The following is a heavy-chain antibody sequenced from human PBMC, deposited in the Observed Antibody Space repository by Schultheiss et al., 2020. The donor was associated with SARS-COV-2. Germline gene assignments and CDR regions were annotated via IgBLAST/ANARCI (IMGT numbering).Heavy chain of an antibody. CDR2: ISSSGSTI. CDR3: ARGQKSGWGRSATGPDY. Sequence: GGSLRLSCAASGFTFSSYAMHWVRQAPGKGVEWVSYISSSGSTIYYADSVKGRFTISRDNAKNSLYLQMNSLRAEETAVYYCARGQKSGWGRSATGPDYWGHGALVTGSS. D-gene: IGHD6-19*01. CDR1: GFTFSSYA. V-gene: IGHV3-48*04. J-gene: IGHJ4*01.